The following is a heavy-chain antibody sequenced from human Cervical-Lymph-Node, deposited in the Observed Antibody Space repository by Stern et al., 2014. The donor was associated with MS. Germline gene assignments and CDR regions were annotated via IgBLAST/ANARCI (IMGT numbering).Heavy chain of an antibody. CDR2: IYVGGSET. CDR3: ARSYSSSWTHYFDY. J-gene: IGHJ4*02. CDR1: GYTFTTYW. V-gene: IGHV5-51*01. Sequence: MQLVQSGAEVKKPGESLKISCKGAGYTFTTYWIGWVRQMPGKGLEWMGIIYVGGSETRYSPSFQGQVTISADKSISTAYLHWRSLKASDTAMYYCARSYSSSWTHYFDYWGQGTLVTVSS. D-gene: IGHD6-13*01.